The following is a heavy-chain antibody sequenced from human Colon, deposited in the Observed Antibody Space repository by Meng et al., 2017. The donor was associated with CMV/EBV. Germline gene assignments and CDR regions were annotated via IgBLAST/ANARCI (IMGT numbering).Heavy chain of an antibody. Sequence: SLSTSGVGVGWIRQPPGTALEWLALIYWNDDKRYSPSLKSRLTITKDTSKNQVVLTMTNMDPVDTATYYCAHRPPTYYYDSSGYYKNWGQGTLVTVSS. V-gene: IGHV2-5*01. CDR2: IYWNDDK. D-gene: IGHD3-22*01. CDR3: AHRPPTYYYDSSGYYKN. J-gene: IGHJ4*02. CDR1: SLSTSGVG.